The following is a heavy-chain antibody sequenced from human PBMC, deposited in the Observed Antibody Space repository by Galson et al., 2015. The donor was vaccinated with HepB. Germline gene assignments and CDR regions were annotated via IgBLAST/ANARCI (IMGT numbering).Heavy chain of an antibody. CDR2: ISYYNDNT. V-gene: IGHV1-18*01. Sequence: SVKVSCKASGYTFASYDINWVRQAPGQGLEWMGWISYYNDNTNYAQKFQGRVTMTTETSTDTAYMELRSLRSDDTAVYYCARGGTRKGADYWGQGTLVTVSS. J-gene: IGHJ4*02. CDR3: ARGGTRKGADY. CDR1: GYTFASYD. D-gene: IGHD1-14*01.